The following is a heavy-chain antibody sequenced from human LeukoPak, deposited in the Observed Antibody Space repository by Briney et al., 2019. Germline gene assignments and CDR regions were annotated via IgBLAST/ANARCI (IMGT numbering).Heavy chain of an antibody. CDR3: ARMTKVATRKTRYYYYYMDV. CDR1: GYTFTGYY. CDR2: INPNSGNT. J-gene: IGHJ6*03. D-gene: IGHD5-12*01. V-gene: IGHV1-8*02. Sequence: ASVKVSCKASGYTFTGYYMHWVRQAPGQGLEWMGWINPNSGNTGYAQKFQGRVTMTRNTSISTAYMELSSLRSEDTAVYYCARMTKVATRKTRYYYYYMDVWGKGTTVTISS.